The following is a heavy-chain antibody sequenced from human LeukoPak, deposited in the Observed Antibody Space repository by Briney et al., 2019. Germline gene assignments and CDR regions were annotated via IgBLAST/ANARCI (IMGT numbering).Heavy chain of an antibody. Sequence: SEALSLTCAVYGGSFTEYYWSWIRQPPGKGLEWIGEINHSGSTNYNPSLKSRVTISVDTSKNQFSLKLSSVTAADTAVYYCARGAHEVVLTALNWYFDLWGRGTLGTVSS. CDR3: ARGAHEVVLTALNWYFDL. CDR2: INHSGST. V-gene: IGHV4-34*01. J-gene: IGHJ2*01. D-gene: IGHD2-2*01. CDR1: GGSFTEYY.